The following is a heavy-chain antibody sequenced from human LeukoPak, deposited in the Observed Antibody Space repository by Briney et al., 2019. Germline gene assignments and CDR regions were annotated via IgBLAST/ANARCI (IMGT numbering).Heavy chain of an antibody. D-gene: IGHD2-15*01. Sequence: GGSLRLSCAASGFIFSSYWMHWVRHAPGKGLAWVSRINTDGSSTSYADSVKGRFTISRDNAKNTLYLQMNSLRAEDTAVYYCARSYCSGGSCYSIYFDYWGQGTLVTVSS. CDR2: INTDGSST. CDR3: ARSYCSGGSCYSIYFDY. J-gene: IGHJ4*02. CDR1: GFIFSSYW. V-gene: IGHV3-74*01.